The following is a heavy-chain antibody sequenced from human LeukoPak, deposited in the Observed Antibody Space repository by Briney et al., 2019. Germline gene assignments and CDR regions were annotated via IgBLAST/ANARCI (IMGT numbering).Heavy chain of an antibody. Sequence: PGGSLRLSCAASGFRFSSYWMSWVRQAPGKGLEWVSYISSSGSTIYYADSVKGRFTISRDNAKNSLYLQMNSLRAEDTAVYYCARYSSSWTPGFDYWGQGTLVTVSS. V-gene: IGHV3-48*04. CDR2: ISSSGSTI. J-gene: IGHJ4*02. D-gene: IGHD6-13*01. CDR3: ARYSSSWTPGFDY. CDR1: GFRFSSYW.